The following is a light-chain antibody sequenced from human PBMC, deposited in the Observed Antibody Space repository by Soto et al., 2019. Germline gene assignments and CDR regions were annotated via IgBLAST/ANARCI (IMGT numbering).Light chain of an antibody. CDR2: RNN. J-gene: IGLJ2*01. CDR1: SSNIGSNY. V-gene: IGLV1-47*01. Sequence: QSVLTQPPSASGTPGQRVTISCSGSSSNIGSNYVYWYQQLPGTAPKLLIYRNNQRPSGVPDRFSGSKSGTSASLAISGPLSEGEADYYCAAWYDSRRAYVVFGGGTKLTV. CDR3: AAWYDSRRAYVV.